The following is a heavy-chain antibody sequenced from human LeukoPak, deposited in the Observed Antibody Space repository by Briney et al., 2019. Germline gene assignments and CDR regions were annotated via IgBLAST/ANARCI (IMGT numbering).Heavy chain of an antibody. CDR1: NGSVGSGGYS. V-gene: IGHV4-30-2*01. J-gene: IGHJ3*02. CDR2: IYQSGTT. CDR3: AGARDYVNALEI. Sequence: NTSETLSLTCAVSNGSVGSGGYSWNWIRQAPGKGLVWIGYIYQSGTTYYTPSLRSRLTISLDRSNNQVSLSLESVTAADTGVYFCAGARDYVNALEIWGRGKMVTVSS. D-gene: IGHD4-17*01.